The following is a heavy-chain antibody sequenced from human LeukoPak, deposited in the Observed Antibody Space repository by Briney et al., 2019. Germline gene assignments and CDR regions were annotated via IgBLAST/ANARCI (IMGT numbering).Heavy chain of an antibody. CDR1: GFTFDAYW. V-gene: IGHV3-74*01. CDR2: ISSNGGTI. J-gene: IGHJ6*03. CDR3: ARGPSYYDILTGYYDEYYMDV. Sequence: GGSLRLSCAASGFTFDAYWMHWVRQAPGKGLMWVSRISSNGGTITYADSVKGRFTISRDNAKNSLYLQMNSLRAEDTAVYYCARGPSYYDILTGYYDEYYMDVWGKGTTVTISS. D-gene: IGHD3-9*01.